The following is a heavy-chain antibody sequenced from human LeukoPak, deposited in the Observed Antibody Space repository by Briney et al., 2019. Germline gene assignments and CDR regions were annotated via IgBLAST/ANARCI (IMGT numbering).Heavy chain of an antibody. CDR3: ARDQTDY. Sequence: GGSLRLSCAASGFTFSSYGMHWVRQAPGKGLEWVAVISYDGSNKYYADSVKGRFTISRDNSKNTLYLQMNSLRAEDTAVYYCARDQTDYWGQGTLVTVSS. CDR2: ISYDGSNK. J-gene: IGHJ4*02. CDR1: GFTFSSYG. V-gene: IGHV3-30*03.